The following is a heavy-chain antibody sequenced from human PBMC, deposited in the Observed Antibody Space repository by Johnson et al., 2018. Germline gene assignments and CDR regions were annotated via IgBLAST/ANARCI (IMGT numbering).Heavy chain of an antibody. D-gene: IGHD2-8*02. Sequence: VQLQESGGGLVQPGGSLRLSCAAYGFTFSSYWMHWVRQAPGQGLVWVSRINTDGSSTTYADAVKGLFPISRDNAKNTLYLQMNSMRAEDTAVYYCARIRVATYWIYGMDVWGQGTTVTVSS. V-gene: IGHV3-74*01. J-gene: IGHJ6*02. CDR2: INTDGSST. CDR3: ARIRVATYWIYGMDV. CDR1: GFTFSSYW.